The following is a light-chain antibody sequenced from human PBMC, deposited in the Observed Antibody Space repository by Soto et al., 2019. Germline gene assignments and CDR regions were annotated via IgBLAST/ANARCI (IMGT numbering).Light chain of an antibody. V-gene: IGKV3-11*01. CDR3: QQSSYWPYT. J-gene: IGKJ2*01. CDR1: QSVFSS. Sequence: EIVLTQSPATLSLSPGESVTLSCRASQSVFSSLAWYQQKPDQAPRLLIHDTSNSAAAVPARFSGSGSATDFPLTIGSLEPQDFAVYYCQQSSYWPYTFGPGTKLEIK. CDR2: DTS.